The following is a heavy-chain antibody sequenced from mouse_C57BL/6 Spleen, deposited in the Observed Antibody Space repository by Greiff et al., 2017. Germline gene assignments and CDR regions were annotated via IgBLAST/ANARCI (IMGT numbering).Heavy chain of an antibody. D-gene: IGHD1-1*01. J-gene: IGHJ3*01. CDR1: GYTFTSYW. CDR3: ARELIPFAY. Sequence: QVQLKQSGAELVKPGASVKLSCKASGYTFTSYWMHWVKQRPGQGLEWIGMIHPHSGSTNYNEKFKSKATLTVDKSSSTAYRQLSSLTSEDSAVYYCARELIPFAYWGQGTMVTVSA. V-gene: IGHV1-64*01. CDR2: IHPHSGST.